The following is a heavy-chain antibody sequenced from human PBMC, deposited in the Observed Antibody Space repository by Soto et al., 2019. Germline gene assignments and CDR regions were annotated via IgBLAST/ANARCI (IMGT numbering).Heavy chain of an antibody. J-gene: IGHJ6*02. CDR3: ARDDKFNFYYYGMDV. D-gene: IGHD3-22*01. V-gene: IGHV1-18*01. Sequence: EASLKVSCKASGYTFTSYGISWVRQAPGQGLEWMGWISAYNGNTNYAQKLQGRVTMTTDTSTSTAYMELRSLRSDDTAVYYCARDDKFNFYYYGMDVWGQGTTVTVSS. CDR1: GYTFTSYG. CDR2: ISAYNGNT.